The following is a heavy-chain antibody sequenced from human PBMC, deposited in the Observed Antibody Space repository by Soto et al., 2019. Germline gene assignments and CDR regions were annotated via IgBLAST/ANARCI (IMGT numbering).Heavy chain of an antibody. J-gene: IGHJ4*02. Sequence: QVQLVESGGGVVQPGRSLRLSCAASGFTFSTYGMHWVRQAPGKGLEWVAVISYDGSNKYYADSVKGQFTISRDNSKNTLYLQMNILRAEDTAVYYCAKSPSYPVHFDYWGQGTLVTVSS. V-gene: IGHV3-30*18. CDR1: GFTFSTYG. CDR2: ISYDGSNK. CDR3: AKSPSYPVHFDY. D-gene: IGHD1-26*01.